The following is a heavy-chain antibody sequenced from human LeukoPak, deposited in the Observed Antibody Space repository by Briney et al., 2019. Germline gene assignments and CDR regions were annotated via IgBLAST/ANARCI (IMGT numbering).Heavy chain of an antibody. CDR2: INPNSGGT. Sequence: ASVKVSCKASGYTFTGYYMHWVRQAPGQGLEWMGWINPNSGGTNYAQKFQGRVSMTSDTSISTAYMELSRLRSDDTAVYYCARDRSQRANFWSGYSNYYMDVWGKGTTVTVSS. CDR3: ARDRSQRANFWSGYSNYYMDV. D-gene: IGHD3-3*01. CDR1: GYTFTGYY. V-gene: IGHV1-2*02. J-gene: IGHJ6*03.